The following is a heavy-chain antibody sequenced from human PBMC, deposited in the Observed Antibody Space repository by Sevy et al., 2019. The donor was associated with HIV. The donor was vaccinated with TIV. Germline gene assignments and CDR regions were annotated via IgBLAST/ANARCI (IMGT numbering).Heavy chain of an antibody. CDR2: IIPKSATP. J-gene: IGHJ6*02. CDR1: GGTFSSYA. CDR3: AREWELGGMDV. V-gene: IGHV1-69*13. Sequence: ASVKVSCKASGGTFSSYAISWVRQAPGQGLEWMGVIIPKSATPNYAQKFQGRVSITADEFTNTAYMELSSLRSGDAAGDFCAREWELGGMDVWGQGTTVTVSS. D-gene: IGHD1-26*01.